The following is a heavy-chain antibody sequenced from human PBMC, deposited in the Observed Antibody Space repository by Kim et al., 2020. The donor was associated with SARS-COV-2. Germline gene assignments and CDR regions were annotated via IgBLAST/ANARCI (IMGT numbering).Heavy chain of an antibody. CDR1: GFTFSSYS. D-gene: IGHD3-10*01. V-gene: IGHV3-21*04. CDR3: ARGGYYGSGFLWFDP. Sequence: GGSLRLSCAASGFTFSSYSMNWVRQAPGKGLEWVSSISSSSSYIYYADSVKGRFTISRDNAKNSLYLQMNSLRAEDTAVYYCARGGYYGSGFLWFDPWGQGTLVTVSS. J-gene: IGHJ5*02. CDR2: ISSSSSYI.